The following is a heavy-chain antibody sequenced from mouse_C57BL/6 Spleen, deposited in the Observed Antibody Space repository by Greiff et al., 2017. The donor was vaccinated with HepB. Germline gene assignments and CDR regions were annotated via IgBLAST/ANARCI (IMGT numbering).Heavy chain of an antibody. J-gene: IGHJ3*01. CDR3: ARDREGFAY. CDR2: ISDGGSYT. Sequence: VKLVESGGGLVKPGGSLKLSCAASGFTFSSYAMSWVRQTPEKRLEWVATISDGGSYTYYPDNVKGRFTISRDNAKNNLYLQMSHLKSEDTAMYYCARDREGFAYWGQGTLVTVSA. V-gene: IGHV5-4*01. CDR1: GFTFSSYA.